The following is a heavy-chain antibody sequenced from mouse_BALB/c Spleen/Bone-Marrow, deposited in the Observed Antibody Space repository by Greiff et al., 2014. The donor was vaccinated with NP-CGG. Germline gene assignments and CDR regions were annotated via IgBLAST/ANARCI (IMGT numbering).Heavy chain of an antibody. Sequence: EVKLMESGAELVKPGASVKLSCTASGFNIKDTYMHWVKQRPGQGLEWIGRIDPANGNTKYDPKFQGKATITADTSSNTAYLQLSSLTSEDTAVYYCARYYYGSSYFDYWGQGTTLTVSS. V-gene: IGHV14-3*02. CDR2: IDPANGNT. CDR1: GFNIKDTY. D-gene: IGHD1-1*01. CDR3: ARYYYGSSYFDY. J-gene: IGHJ2*01.